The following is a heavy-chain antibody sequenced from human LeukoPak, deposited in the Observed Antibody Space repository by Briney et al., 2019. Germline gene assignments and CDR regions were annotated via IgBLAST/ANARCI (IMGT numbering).Heavy chain of an antibody. J-gene: IGHJ4*02. CDR2: ISAYNGNT. Sequence: ASVKVSCKASGYTFTSYGISWVRQAPGQGLEWMGWISAYNGNTNYAQKLQGRVTMTTDTSTSTAYMELGSLRSDDTAVYYCARDRAVVAATLGLDYWGQGTLVTVSS. CDR1: GYTFTSYG. D-gene: IGHD2-15*01. CDR3: ARDRAVVAATLGLDY. V-gene: IGHV1-18*01.